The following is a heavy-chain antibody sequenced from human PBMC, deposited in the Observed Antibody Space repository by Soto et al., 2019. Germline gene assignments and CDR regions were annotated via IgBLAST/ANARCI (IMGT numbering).Heavy chain of an antibody. D-gene: IGHD3-10*01. CDR1: GYTFTGYY. Sequence: GASVKVSCKASGYTFTGYYMHWVRQAPGQGLEWMGWINPNSGGTNYAQKFQGWVTMTRDTSISTAYMELSRLRSDDTAVYYCARAGLGTHYYGMDVWGQGTTVTAP. V-gene: IGHV1-2*04. J-gene: IGHJ6*02. CDR2: INPNSGGT. CDR3: ARAGLGTHYYGMDV.